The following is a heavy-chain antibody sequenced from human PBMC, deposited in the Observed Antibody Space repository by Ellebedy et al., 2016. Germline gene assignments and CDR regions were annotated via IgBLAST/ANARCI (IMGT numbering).Heavy chain of an antibody. CDR1: GYSFTSYW. Sequence: GESLKISCKGSGYSFTSYWIGWVRQMPGKGLEWMGIIYPGDSDTRYSPSFQGQVTISADKSISTAYLQWSSLKASDTAMYYCARRMTVVVPAAITHAFDIWGQGTMVTVSS. J-gene: IGHJ3*02. V-gene: IGHV5-51*01. CDR2: IYPGDSDT. D-gene: IGHD2-2*02. CDR3: ARRMTVVVPAAITHAFDI.